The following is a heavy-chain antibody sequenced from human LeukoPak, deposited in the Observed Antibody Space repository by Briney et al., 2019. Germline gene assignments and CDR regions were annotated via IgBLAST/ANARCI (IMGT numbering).Heavy chain of an antibody. CDR2: TNSDGITT. Sequence: GGALRVSCVASGFTFSSHWMYVVRKAPGKGLFWVSRTNSDGITTNYADSVKGRFTISRANAKNTLYMQMSSLRAEDTAVYYCARSLVVPAACDYWGQGTLVTVSS. J-gene: IGHJ4*02. CDR1: GFTFSSHW. CDR3: ARSLVVPAACDY. V-gene: IGHV3-74*01. D-gene: IGHD2-2*01.